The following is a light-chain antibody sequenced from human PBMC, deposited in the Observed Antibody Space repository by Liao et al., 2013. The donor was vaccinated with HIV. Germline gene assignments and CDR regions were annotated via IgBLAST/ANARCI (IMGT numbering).Light chain of an antibody. CDR3: QAWDRNTAI. V-gene: IGLV3-21*01. CDR2: QDT. CDR1: NIGGKS. J-gene: IGLJ2*01. Sequence: SYXLTQPPSVSVAPGKTARIPCGGHNIGGKSVHWYQQRPGQSPLLVIYQDTYRPSGIPERFSGSNSGNTATLTISGTQPTDEADYYCQAWDRNTAIFGGGTKLTVL.